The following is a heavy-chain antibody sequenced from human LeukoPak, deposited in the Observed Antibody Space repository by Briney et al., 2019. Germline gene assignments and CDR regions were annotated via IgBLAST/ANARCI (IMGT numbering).Heavy chain of an antibody. V-gene: IGHV3-53*01. Sequence: PGGSLRLSCAASGFTVSSNDMSWVRQAPGKGLECISVIYSGGSTDYADSVKGRLTISRDNSKNTLYLQMNSLRAEDTAVYYCARDGQEPPGAFDYWGQGTLVTVSS. CDR2: IYSGGST. J-gene: IGHJ4*02. CDR1: GFTVSSND. CDR3: ARDGQEPPGAFDY. D-gene: IGHD3/OR15-3a*01.